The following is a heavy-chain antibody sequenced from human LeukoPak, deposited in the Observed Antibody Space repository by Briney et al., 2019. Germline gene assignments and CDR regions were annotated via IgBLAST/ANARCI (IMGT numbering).Heavy chain of an antibody. J-gene: IGHJ5*02. CDR1: GYSFTSYW. CDR3: ARVRCSGGSCLKNWFDP. Sequence: GESLKISCKGSGYSFTSYWIGWVRQAPGQGLEWMGWINPNSGGTNYAQKFQGRVTMTRDTSISTAYMELSRLRSDDTAVYYCARVRCSGGSCLKNWFDPWGQGTLVTVSS. V-gene: IGHV1-2*02. D-gene: IGHD2-15*01. CDR2: INPNSGGT.